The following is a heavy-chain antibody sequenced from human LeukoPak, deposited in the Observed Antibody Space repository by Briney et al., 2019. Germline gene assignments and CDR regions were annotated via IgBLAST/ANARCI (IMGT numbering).Heavy chain of an antibody. CDR1: GYTFTSYD. CDR3: ARDYYCTNGVCSAAQFDY. CDR2: MNPNSGNT. J-gene: IGHJ4*02. V-gene: IGHV1-8*01. Sequence: ASVKVSCKASGYTFTSYDINWVRQATGQGLEWMGWMNPNSGNTGYAQKFQGRVTMTRNTSISTAYMELSSLRSDDTAVYYCARDYYCTNGVCSAAQFDYWGQGTLVTVSS. D-gene: IGHD2-8*01.